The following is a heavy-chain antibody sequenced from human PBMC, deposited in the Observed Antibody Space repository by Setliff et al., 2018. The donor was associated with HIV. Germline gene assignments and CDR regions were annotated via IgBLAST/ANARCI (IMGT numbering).Heavy chain of an antibody. J-gene: IGHJ6*02. CDR1: GGSISGHF. D-gene: IGHD3-22*01. V-gene: IGHV4-4*07. CDR3: ARGAFIGYGWSYFGMDV. CDR2: ISNSGGP. Sequence: SETLSLTCTVSGGSISGHFWSWIRQPAGKGLEWIGRISNSGGPNYNPSLKSRVTLSVDTSKNQFSLRLSSVTAADTALYYCARGAFIGYGWSYFGMDVWGQGTTVTVSS.